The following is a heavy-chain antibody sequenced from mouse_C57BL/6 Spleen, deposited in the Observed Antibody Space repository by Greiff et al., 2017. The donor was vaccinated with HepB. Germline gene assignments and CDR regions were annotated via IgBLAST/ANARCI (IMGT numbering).Heavy chain of an antibody. CDR3: ARPELGRENYFDY. D-gene: IGHD4-1*01. V-gene: IGHV5-6*01. J-gene: IGHJ2*01. Sequence: EVKLVESGGDLVKPGGSLKLSCAASGFTFSSYGMSWVRQTPDKRLEWVATISSGGSYTYYPDSVKGRFTISRDNAKNTLYLQMSSLKSEDTAMYCCARPELGRENYFDYWGQGTTLTVSS. CDR1: GFTFSSYG. CDR2: ISSGGSYT.